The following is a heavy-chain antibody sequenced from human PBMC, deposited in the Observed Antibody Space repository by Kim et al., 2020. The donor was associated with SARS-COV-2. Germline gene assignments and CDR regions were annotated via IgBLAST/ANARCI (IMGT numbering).Heavy chain of an antibody. D-gene: IGHD3-9*01. CDR2: RT. Sequence: RTYCNPSLRRRITISVDTSKNQFSLKLSSVTAADTAVYYCARDETGHFDYWGQGTLVTVSS. J-gene: IGHJ4*02. V-gene: IGHV4-31*02. CDR3: ARDETGHFDY.